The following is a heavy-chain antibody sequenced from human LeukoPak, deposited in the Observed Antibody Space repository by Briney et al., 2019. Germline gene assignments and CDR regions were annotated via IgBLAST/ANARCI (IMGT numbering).Heavy chain of an antibody. CDR2: IYYSGST. D-gene: IGHD1-26*01. CDR1: GGSISSSNYS. CDR3: ARDIRGSYRGPFDY. V-gene: IGHV4-39*07. Sequence: PSETLSLTCTVSGGSISSSNYSWAWIRQPPGKGLDWIGTIYYSGSTYYNPSLKSRVTLSIDTSMNQFSLKLSSVTAADTAVYYCARDIRGSYRGPFDYWGQGTLVTVSS. J-gene: IGHJ4*02.